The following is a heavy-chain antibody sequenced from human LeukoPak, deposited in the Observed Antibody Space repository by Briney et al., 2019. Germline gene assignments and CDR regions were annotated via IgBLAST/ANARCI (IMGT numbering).Heavy chain of an antibody. CDR1: GYTFTSYY. D-gene: IGHD2/OR15-2a*01. CDR3: ARNLASFDAFDI. Sequence: GASVKVSCKASGYTFTSYYMHWVRQAPGQGLEWMGIINPSGGSTSYAQKFQGRVTMTRDMSTSTVYMELSSLRSEDTAVYYCARNLASFDAFDIWGQGTMVTVSS. J-gene: IGHJ3*02. CDR2: INPSGGST. V-gene: IGHV1-46*01.